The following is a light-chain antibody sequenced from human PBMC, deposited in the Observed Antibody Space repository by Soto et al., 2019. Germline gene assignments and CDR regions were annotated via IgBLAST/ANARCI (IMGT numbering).Light chain of an antibody. J-gene: IGKJ2*01. CDR3: QQYNNWPYT. V-gene: IGKV3-15*01. Sequence: EIVMTQSPATLSVSPGERAALSCRASQSVSSNFGWYQQKPGQAPRLLNYGASTRATGIPARFSGSGSGTEFTLTISSLQSEDFAVYYCQQYNNWPYTFGQGTKLEIK. CDR1: QSVSSN. CDR2: GAS.